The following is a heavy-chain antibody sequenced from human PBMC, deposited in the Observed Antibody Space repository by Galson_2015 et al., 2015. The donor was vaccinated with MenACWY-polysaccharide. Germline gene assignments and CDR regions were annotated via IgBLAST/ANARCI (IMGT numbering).Heavy chain of an antibody. Sequence: SLRLSCAASGLRFSGSGMHWVHQAPGKGLEWVAVIQYDGTNKVYADSVKGRFSISRDNSKNTLYLEMNSLRAEDTALYYCAREGSRIVFHAFDVWGQGTMVTVSS. CDR3: AREGSRIVFHAFDV. J-gene: IGHJ3*01. V-gene: IGHV3-33*01. CDR1: GLRFSGSG. D-gene: IGHD2-21*01. CDR2: IQYDGTNK.